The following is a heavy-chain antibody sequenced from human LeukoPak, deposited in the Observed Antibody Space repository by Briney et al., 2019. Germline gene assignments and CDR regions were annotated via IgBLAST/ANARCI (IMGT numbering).Heavy chain of an antibody. CDR2: ISYDGIIE. CDR3: ARVSPNTVTTLQYFDY. V-gene: IGHV3-30*04. D-gene: IGHD4-17*01. J-gene: IGHJ4*02. CDR1: GFAFSSYA. Sequence: GGSLRLSCAASGFAFSSYAMHWVRQAPGKGLEWVAIISYDGIIEDYSDSAKGRFTISRDNFKNTLFLQMNSLRDEDTAVYYCARVSPNTVTTLQYFDYWGQGTLVTVSS.